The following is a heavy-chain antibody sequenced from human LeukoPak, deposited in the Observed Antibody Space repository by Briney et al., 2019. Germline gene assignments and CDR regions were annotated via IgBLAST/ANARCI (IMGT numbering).Heavy chain of an antibody. V-gene: IGHV1-69*06. J-gene: IGHJ4*02. CDR1: GGTFSSYA. CDR2: IIPIFGTA. Sequence: SVKVSCKASGGTFSSYAISWVRQAPGQGLEWMGRIIPIFGTANYAQKFQGRVTMTEDTSTDTAYMELSSLRSEDTAVYYCATVDCSGGSCYLDYWGQGTLVTVSS. CDR3: ATVDCSGGSCYLDY. D-gene: IGHD2-15*01.